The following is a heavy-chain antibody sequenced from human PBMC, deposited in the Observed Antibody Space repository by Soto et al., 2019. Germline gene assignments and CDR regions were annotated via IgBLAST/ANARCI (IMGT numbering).Heavy chain of an antibody. D-gene: IGHD3-22*01. V-gene: IGHV1-2*04. CDR3: ARVQYYDSSGQPSDAFDI. CDR2: INPNSGGT. J-gene: IGHJ3*02. CDR1: GYTFTGYY. Sequence: ASVKVSCKASGYTFTGYYMHWVRQAPGQGLEWMGWINPNSGGTNYAQKFQGWVTMTRDTSISTAYMELSRLRSDDTAVYYCARVQYYDSSGQPSDAFDIWGQGTMVTVSS.